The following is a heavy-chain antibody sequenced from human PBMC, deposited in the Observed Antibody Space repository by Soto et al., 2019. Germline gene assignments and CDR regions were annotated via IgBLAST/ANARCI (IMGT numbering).Heavy chain of an antibody. Sequence: ASVKVSCQASGYTFPSYGISWVRQAPGQGLEWTGWISAYNFNTNHAQKLQGRVTMTTDTSTSTAYMELRSLRSDAAAEYYGACVVDKDRATHWLYFDYWGQGTLVTVSS. CDR3: ACVVDKDRATHWLYFDY. V-gene: IGHV1-18*01. CDR1: GYTFPSYG. D-gene: IGHD5-18*01. CDR2: ISAYNFNT. J-gene: IGHJ4*02.